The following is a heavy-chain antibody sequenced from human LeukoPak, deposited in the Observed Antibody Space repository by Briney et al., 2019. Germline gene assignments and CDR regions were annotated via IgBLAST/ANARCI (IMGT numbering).Heavy chain of an antibody. J-gene: IGHJ4*02. CDR3: ARGTADDY. CDR2: INPSGGST. D-gene: IGHD1-1*01. Sequence: ASVKVSCKASGYTFTSYYIDWVRQAPGQGLEWMGVINPSGGSTRYAQKFQGRVTMTGDPSTRTVYMELSSLTSDDTAVYYCARGTADDYWGQGTPVTVSS. V-gene: IGHV1-46*01. CDR1: GYTFTSYY.